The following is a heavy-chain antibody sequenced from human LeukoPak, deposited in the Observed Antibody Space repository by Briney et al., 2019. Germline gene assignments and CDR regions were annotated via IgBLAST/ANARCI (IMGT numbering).Heavy chain of an antibody. Sequence: SETLSLTCTVSGGSISSGSYYWSWIRQPAGKGLEWIGRIYTSGSTNYNPSLKSRVTISVDTSKNQFSLKLSSVTAADTAVYYCARSDILTGYYKVLFDYWGQGTLVTVSS. D-gene: IGHD3-9*01. V-gene: IGHV4-61*02. CDR1: GGSISSGSYY. CDR2: IYTSGST. J-gene: IGHJ4*02. CDR3: ARSDILTGYYKVLFDY.